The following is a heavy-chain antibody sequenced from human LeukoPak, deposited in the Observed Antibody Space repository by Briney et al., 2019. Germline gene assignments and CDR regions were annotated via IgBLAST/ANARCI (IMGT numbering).Heavy chain of an antibody. J-gene: IGHJ6*03. CDR1: GFTFSDYY. Sequence: GGSLRLSCAASGFTFSDYYMSWIRQAPGKGLEWVSYISSSGSTIYYADSVKGRFTISRDNSKNTLYLQMNSLRAEDTAVYNCAKGDFYGSGRDYYYYMDVWGKGTTVTISS. CDR2: ISSSGSTI. CDR3: AKGDFYGSGRDYYYYMDV. D-gene: IGHD3-10*01. V-gene: IGHV3-11*01.